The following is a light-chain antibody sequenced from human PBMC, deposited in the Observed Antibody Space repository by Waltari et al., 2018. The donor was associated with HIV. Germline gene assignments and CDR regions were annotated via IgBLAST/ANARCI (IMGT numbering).Light chain of an antibody. CDR1: SSDDGGYNY. CDR3: SSYTSSSSYV. V-gene: IGLV2-14*01. CDR2: DVS. Sequence: QSALTQPASVSGSPGQSITISCTATSSDDGGYNYVSWYQQHPGKAPKLMIYDVSNRPSGVSNRFSGSKSGNTASLTISGLQAEDEADYYCSSYTSSSSYVFGTGTKDTVL. J-gene: IGLJ1*01.